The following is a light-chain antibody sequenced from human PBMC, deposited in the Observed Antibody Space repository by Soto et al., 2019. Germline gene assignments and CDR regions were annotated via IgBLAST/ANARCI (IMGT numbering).Light chain of an antibody. CDR3: AAWDDSLNGYV. V-gene: IGLV1-36*01. Sequence: QSVLTQPPSVSEAPRQRVTISCSGSSSNIGNNAVNWYQQLPGKAPKLLMYYDDLRPSGVSDRFTGSKSGTSASLAISGLQSEDEADYYCAAWDDSLNGYVFGPGTQLTVL. CDR1: SSNIGNNA. CDR2: YDD. J-gene: IGLJ1*01.